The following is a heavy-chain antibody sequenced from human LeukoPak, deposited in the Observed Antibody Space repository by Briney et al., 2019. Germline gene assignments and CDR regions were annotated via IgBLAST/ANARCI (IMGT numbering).Heavy chain of an antibody. D-gene: IGHD6-13*01. CDR2: IHHSGSA. V-gene: IGHV4-59*08. J-gene: IGHJ5*02. CDR3: ARGVAVGGTTHFDP. CDR1: GGPFDSHY. Sequence: PSETLSLTCTGSGGPFDSHYWTWTRQPPGKGLEWIAFIHHSGSAVHSPSLRSRVTMSVDRSKRQFSLNLSSVTAADTAVYYCARGVAVGGTTHFDPWGQGTLVTVSS.